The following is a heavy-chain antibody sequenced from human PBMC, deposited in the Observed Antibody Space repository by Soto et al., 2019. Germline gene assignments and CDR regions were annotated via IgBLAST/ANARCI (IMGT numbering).Heavy chain of an antibody. CDR1: GYTFTSYY. CDR2: INPSGGST. J-gene: IGHJ3*02. V-gene: IGHV1-46*03. Sequence: ASVKVSCKASGYTFTSYYMHWVRQAPGQGLEWMGIINPSGGSTSYAQKFQGRVTMTRDTSTSTVYMELSSLRSEDTAVYYCASAAGTPRAFDIWGQGTMVTVSS. CDR3: ASAAGTPRAFDI. D-gene: IGHD6-13*01.